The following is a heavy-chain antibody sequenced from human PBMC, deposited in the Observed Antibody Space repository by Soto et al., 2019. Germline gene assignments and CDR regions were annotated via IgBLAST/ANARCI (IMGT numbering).Heavy chain of an antibody. CDR2: ISAYNGNT. CDR1: GYTFTSYG. D-gene: IGHD3-10*01. J-gene: IGHJ6*02. V-gene: IGHV1-18*01. CDR3: AWYYGSGTEPYYYYGMDV. Sequence: QVQLVQSGAEVKKPGASVKVSGKASGYTFTSYGISWVRQAPGQGLEWMGWISAYNGNTNYAQKLQGRVTMTTDTSTSTAYMELRRLRSDDTAVYYCAWYYGSGTEPYYYYGMDVWGRGTTVTVSS.